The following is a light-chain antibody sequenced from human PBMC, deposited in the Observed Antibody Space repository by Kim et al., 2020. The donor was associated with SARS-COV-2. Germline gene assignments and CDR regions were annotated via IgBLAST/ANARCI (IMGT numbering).Light chain of an antibody. CDR3: NSRDSSGNHLGV. CDR2: GKN. CDR1: SLRSYY. Sequence: LGQTVRIKCQGDSLRSYYASWYQQKPGQAPVLVIYGKNNRPAGIPDRFSGSSSGNTASLTITGAQAEDEADYYCNSRDSSGNHLGVFGGGTQLTVL. V-gene: IGLV3-19*01. J-gene: IGLJ3*02.